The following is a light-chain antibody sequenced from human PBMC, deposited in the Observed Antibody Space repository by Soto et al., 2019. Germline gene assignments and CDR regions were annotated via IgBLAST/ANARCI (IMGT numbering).Light chain of an antibody. V-gene: IGKV1-12*01. CDR3: LQANSFPRT. CDR2: AAS. J-gene: IGKJ1*01. CDR1: RGVSNW. Sequence: IQMTQSPSSVSASVGDRVTITCRASRGVSNWLAWFQQKPGKAPKLLIYAASTLYSGVPSRFSGSGSGTDFTLIINSLQPEDFATYYCLQANSFPRTFGQGTKVDIK.